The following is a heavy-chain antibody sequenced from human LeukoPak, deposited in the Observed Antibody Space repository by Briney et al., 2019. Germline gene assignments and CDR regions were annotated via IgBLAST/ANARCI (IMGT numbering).Heavy chain of an antibody. CDR1: GGSISSYY. J-gene: IGHJ4*02. CDR2: IYYSGST. CDR3: ARESIAAAGTPPEY. D-gene: IGHD6-13*01. V-gene: IGHV4-59*12. Sequence: SETLSLTCTVSGGSISSYYWSWIRQPPGKGLEWIGYIYYSGSTNYNPSLKSRVTISVDTSKNQFSLKLSSVTAADTAVYYCARESIAAAGTPPEYWGQGTLVTVSS.